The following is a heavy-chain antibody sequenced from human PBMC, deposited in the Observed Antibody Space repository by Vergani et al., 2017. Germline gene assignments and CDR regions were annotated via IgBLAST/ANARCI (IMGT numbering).Heavy chain of an antibody. D-gene: IGHD3-16*02. CDR3: AREGFYDYVWGSYRLRGGYYFDY. J-gene: IGHJ4*02. V-gene: IGHV1-18*01. CDR1: GYTFTNYG. Sequence: QVQLVQSGAEVKKPGASVKVSCKTSGYTFTNYGISWVRQAPGQGLEWMGWISAYNGDTKYAQKLQGRVTMTRDTSTSTAYMELSSLRSEDTAVYYCAREGFYDYVWGSYRLRGGYYFDYWGQGTLVTVSS. CDR2: ISAYNGDT.